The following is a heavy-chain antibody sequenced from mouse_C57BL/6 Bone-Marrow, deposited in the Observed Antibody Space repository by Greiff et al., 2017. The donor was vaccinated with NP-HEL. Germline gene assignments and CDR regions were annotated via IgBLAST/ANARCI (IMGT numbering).Heavy chain of an antibody. CDR3: ARWLLFDY. CDR1: GYTFTDYY. D-gene: IGHD2-3*01. J-gene: IGHJ2*01. CDR2: LNPYNGGT. V-gene: IGHV1-19*01. Sequence: VQLQQSGPVLVKPGASVKMSCKASGYTFTDYYMNWVKQSHGKSLEWIGVLNPYNGGTSYNQKFKGKATLTDDKSSSTAYMELNSLTSEDSAVYYCARWLLFDYWGQGTTLTVSS.